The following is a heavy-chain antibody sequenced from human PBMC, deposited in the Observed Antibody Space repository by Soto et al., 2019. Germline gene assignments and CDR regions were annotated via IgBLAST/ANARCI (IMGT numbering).Heavy chain of an antibody. CDR2: IYYSGST. CDR3: ARERRGGYSYGIDY. J-gene: IGHJ4*02. V-gene: IGHV4-31*03. CDR1: GGSISSGGYY. D-gene: IGHD5-18*01. Sequence: SETLSLTCTVSGGSISSGGYYWSWIRQHPGKGLEWIGYIYYSGSTYYNPSLKSRVTISVDTSKNQFSLKLSSVTAADTAVYYCARERRGGYSYGIDYWGQGTLVTVSS.